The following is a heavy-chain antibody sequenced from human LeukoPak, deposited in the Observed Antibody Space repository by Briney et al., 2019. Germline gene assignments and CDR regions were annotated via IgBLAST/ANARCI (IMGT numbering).Heavy chain of an antibody. CDR1: GYTFTGYY. D-gene: IGHD3-10*01. Sequence: GASVKVSCKASGYTFTGYYMHWVRQAPGQGLEWMGRINPNSGGTNYAQKFQGRVTMTRDTSISTAYMELSRLRSDDTAVYYCTRDLGYGSGSYYFDYWGQGTLVTVSS. CDR2: INPNSGGT. J-gene: IGHJ4*02. CDR3: TRDLGYGSGSYYFDY. V-gene: IGHV1-2*06.